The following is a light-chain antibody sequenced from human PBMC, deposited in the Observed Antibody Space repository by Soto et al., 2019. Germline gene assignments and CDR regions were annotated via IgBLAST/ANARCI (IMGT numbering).Light chain of an antibody. CDR2: GKS. V-gene: IGLV1-40*01. CDR3: QSYDSSLSGSV. CDR1: SSNIGTGYD. Sequence: SVLTQPPSVSGAPGQRVTISCTGSSSNIGTGYDVHWYQQLPGTAPKLLINGKSNRPSGVPDRFSGSKSGTSASLAITGLQAEDEADYYCQSYDSSLSGSVFGGGTKLTVL. J-gene: IGLJ2*01.